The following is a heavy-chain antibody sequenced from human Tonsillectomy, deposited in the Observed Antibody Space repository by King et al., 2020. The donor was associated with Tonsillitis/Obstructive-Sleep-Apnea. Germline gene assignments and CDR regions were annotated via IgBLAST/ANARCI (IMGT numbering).Heavy chain of an antibody. V-gene: IGHV3-30*01. D-gene: IGHD6-19*01. J-gene: IGHJ3*01. CDR1: GFTFSSYA. Sequence: VQLVESGGGVVQPGRSLRLSCAASGFTFSSYAMHWVCQAPGKGLEWVAVISYDGSNKYYADSVKGRFTISRDNSKNTLYLQMNSLRAEDTAVYYCASVVAANDAFDFWGLGTMVTVSS. CDR2: ISYDGSNK. CDR3: ASVVAANDAFDF.